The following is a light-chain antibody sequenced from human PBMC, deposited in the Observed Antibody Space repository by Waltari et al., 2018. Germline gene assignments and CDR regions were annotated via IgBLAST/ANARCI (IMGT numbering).Light chain of an antibody. CDR2: ASS. J-gene: IGKJ1*01. CDR1: QSLLHRDGKTY. V-gene: IGKV2D-29*01. Sequence: DIVMTQTPLSLSVTPGQPASISCKSSQSLLHRDGKTYLYWYRKKPGQPPQLLIYASSNRFSVVPDWFSGSGSGTDFTLKISRVEAVDVGVYYCMPSIQLWTFGQGTKVEIK. CDR3: MPSIQLWT.